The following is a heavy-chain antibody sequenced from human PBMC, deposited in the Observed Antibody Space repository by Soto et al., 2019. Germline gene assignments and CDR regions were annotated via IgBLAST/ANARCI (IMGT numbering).Heavy chain of an antibody. CDR2: IWYDGSSQ. V-gene: IGHV3-33*01. J-gene: IGHJ6*02. Sequence: QVNLVQSGGGLVQPGRALRPSCEAAGFTFQNPGLELIRQAPGQGLEGVARIWYDGSSQYYADSVKGRFTISRDNSKNTLYMEMNSVRVEDTAVYYCARDMDSNYDGMDVWGQGTTVIVSS. D-gene: IGHD4-4*01. CDR1: GFTFQNPG. CDR3: ARDMDSNYDGMDV.